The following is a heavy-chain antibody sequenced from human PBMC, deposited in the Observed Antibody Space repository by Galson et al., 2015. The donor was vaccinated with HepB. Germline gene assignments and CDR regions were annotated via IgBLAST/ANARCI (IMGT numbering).Heavy chain of an antibody. Sequence: SLRLSCAASGFTFSSYGMHWVRQAPGKGLEWVAVISYDGSNKYYADSVKGRFTISRDNSKNTLYLQMNSLRAEDTAVYYCARVNSDYGGNSIDYWAREPWSPSPQ. CDR2: ISYDGSNK. J-gene: IGHJ4*02. D-gene: IGHD4-23*01. V-gene: IGHV3-30*03. CDR1: GFTFSSYG. CDR3: ARVNSDYGGNSIDY.